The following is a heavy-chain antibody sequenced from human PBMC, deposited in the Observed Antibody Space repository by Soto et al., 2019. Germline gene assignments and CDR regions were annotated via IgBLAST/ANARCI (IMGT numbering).Heavy chain of an antibody. J-gene: IGHJ4*02. Sequence: PWGSLRLSCAASGFTFGTYAMSLCRQAPGKGLEWVSSTPGSGGSAYYADSVRGRFTISRDNSKNTVYLQLDSLRPEDSAIYYCAKGGSSGWFYFDFWGQGTQVTVSS. CDR3: AKGGSSGWFYFDF. CDR1: GFTFGTYA. D-gene: IGHD6-19*01. CDR2: TPGSGGSA. V-gene: IGHV3-23*01.